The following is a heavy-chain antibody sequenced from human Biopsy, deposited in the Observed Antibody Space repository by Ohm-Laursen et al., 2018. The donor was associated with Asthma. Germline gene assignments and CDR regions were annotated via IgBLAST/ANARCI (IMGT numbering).Heavy chain of an antibody. J-gene: IGHJ4*02. CDR2: ISFDGSNK. Sequence: SLRLSCAASGFTFSSYGMHWVRQAPGKGLEWVAVISFDGSNKYYADSVKGRFTISRDNSKNTLYLQMNSLRAEDTAVYYCARDAWELQKPYAYYFDYWGQGTLVTVSS. CDR1: GFTFSSYG. CDR3: ARDAWELQKPYAYYFDY. V-gene: IGHV3-30*19. D-gene: IGHD1-26*01.